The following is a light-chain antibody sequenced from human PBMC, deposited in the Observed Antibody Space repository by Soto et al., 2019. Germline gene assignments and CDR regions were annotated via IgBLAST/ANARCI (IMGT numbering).Light chain of an antibody. CDR1: QSVSASF. Sequence: EIVLTQSPATLSLSPGERATLSCRASQSVSASFLAWYQLKPGQAPRLLIYATSRRAPGIPDRFSGSGSGTDFTLTISRLEPEDLAVYYCHQFDSSLTFGQGTKVEIK. CDR3: HQFDSSLT. CDR2: ATS. V-gene: IGKV3-20*01. J-gene: IGKJ1*01.